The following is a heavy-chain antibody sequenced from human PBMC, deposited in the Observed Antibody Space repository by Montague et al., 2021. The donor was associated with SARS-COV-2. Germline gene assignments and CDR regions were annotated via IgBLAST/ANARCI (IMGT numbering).Heavy chain of an antibody. CDR1: GFTFSNSA. CDR3: SKDSYYYGLGYGMDV. Sequence: SLRLSCAASGFTFSNSAMNWVRQAPGKGLEWVSGSSGSDGGTHYADSVTGRFTISSYNSKNVLYLQMHILRAEDTALYYCSKDSYYYGLGYGMDVWGQGTTVTVSS. V-gene: IGHV3-23*01. D-gene: IGHD3-10*01. J-gene: IGHJ6*02. CDR2: SSGSDGGT.